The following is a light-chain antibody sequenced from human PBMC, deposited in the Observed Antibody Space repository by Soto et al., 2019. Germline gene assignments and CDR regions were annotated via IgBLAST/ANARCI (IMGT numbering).Light chain of an antibody. CDR1: NSDIGGYNY. J-gene: IGLJ3*02. Sequence: QSALTQPRSVSGSPGQSVTISCTGTNSDIGGYNYVSWYQQHPGKAPKVMIYDVSRRPSGVPDRFSGSKSGNTASLTISGLQAEDAADYYCCSYAGRYNFWVFGGGTQRTVL. CDR3: CSYAGRYNFWV. CDR2: DVS. V-gene: IGLV2-11*01.